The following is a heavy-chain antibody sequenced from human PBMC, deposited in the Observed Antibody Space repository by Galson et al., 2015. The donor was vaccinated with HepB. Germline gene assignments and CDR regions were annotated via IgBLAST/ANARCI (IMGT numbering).Heavy chain of an antibody. Sequence: SVKVSCKASGGTFSRYAISWVRQAPGQGLEWMGRIIPILGIANYAQKFQGRVTITADKSTSTAYMELSSLRSEDTAVYYCARDSRLAGYMDVWGKGTTVTVSS. D-gene: IGHD2-21*01. CDR1: GGTFSRYA. J-gene: IGHJ6*03. CDR3: ARDSRLAGYMDV. CDR2: IIPILGIA. V-gene: IGHV1-69*04.